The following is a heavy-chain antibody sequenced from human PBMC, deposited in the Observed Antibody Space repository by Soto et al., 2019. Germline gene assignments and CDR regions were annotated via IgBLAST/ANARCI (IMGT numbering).Heavy chain of an antibody. V-gene: IGHV4-31*03. D-gene: IGHD1-20*01. J-gene: IGHJ4*02. CDR3: ARSLMVITGTDSFDY. CDR2: IYYSGST. Sequence: PSETLSLTGTVSGGSISSGGYYWSRIRQHPGKGLEWIGYIYYSGSTYYNPSLKSRVTISVDTSKNQFSLKLSSVTAAATAVYYCARSLMVITGTDSFDYWGQGTLVTVSS. CDR1: GGSISSGGYY.